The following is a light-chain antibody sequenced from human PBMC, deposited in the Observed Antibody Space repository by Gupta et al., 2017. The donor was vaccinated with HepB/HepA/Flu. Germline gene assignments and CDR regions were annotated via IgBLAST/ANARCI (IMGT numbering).Light chain of an antibody. CDR1: QGIRSW. CDR3: HQYNTYPWT. V-gene: IGKV1D-16*01. CDR2: AAS. J-gene: IGKJ1*01. Sequence: DTQMTQSPSSLSASVGDRVTITCRASQGIRSWLAWYQQRPGKAPKSLIYAASTLQSGVPSRFSGSGSGTXFTLTIXSLQPEDSATYYCHQYNTYPWTFGXGTKVEIK.